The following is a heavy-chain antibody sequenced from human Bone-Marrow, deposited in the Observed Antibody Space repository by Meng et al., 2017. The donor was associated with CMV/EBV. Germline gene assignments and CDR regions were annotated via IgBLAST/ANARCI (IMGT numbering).Heavy chain of an antibody. Sequence: GGSLRLSCAASGFTFSSYSMNWVRQAPGKGLEWVSSISSSSYIYYADSVKGRFTISRDNAKNSLYLQMNSLRAEDTAVYYCARVQGQQLVTYYYYGMDVWGQGTTVTVSS. CDR3: ARVQGQQLVTYYYYGMDV. CDR1: GFTFSSYS. D-gene: IGHD6-13*01. V-gene: IGHV3-21*01. J-gene: IGHJ6*02. CDR2: ISSSSYI.